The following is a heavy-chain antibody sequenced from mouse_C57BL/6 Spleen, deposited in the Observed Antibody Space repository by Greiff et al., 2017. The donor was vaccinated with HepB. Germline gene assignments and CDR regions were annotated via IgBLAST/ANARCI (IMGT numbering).Heavy chain of an antibody. CDR2: INSDGGST. V-gene: IGHV5-2*03. CDR1: EYEFPSHD. CDR3: ARQSSSYGNAMDD. D-gene: IGHD1-1*01. Sequence: EVKLVESGGGLVQPGESLKLSCESNEYEFPSHDMSWVRQTPAKRLELVAAINSDGGSTYYPDTMERRFIISRDNTKKTLYLQMSSLRSEDTALYYCARQSSSYGNAMDDWGQGTSVTVSS. J-gene: IGHJ4*01.